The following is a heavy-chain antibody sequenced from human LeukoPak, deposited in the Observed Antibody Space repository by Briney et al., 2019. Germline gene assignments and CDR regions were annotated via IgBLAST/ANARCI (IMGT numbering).Heavy chain of an antibody. V-gene: IGHV3-30*18. J-gene: IGHJ4*02. Sequence: PGGSLRLSCAASGFTFSSYGMHWVRQAPGKGLEWVAVISYDGNNKFYADSVKGRFTISRDNSKNTLYLQMNSLRGEDSAVYYCAKDGLNRSSWPKRGDYWGQGTLVTVSS. D-gene: IGHD6-13*01. CDR1: GFTFSSYG. CDR2: ISYDGNNK. CDR3: AKDGLNRSSWPKRGDY.